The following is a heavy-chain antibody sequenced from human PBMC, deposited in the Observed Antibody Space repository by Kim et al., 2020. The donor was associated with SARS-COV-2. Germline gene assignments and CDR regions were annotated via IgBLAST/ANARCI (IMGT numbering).Heavy chain of an antibody. J-gene: IGHJ6*02. V-gene: IGHV4-34*01. CDR1: GGSFSGYY. D-gene: IGHD3-22*01. Sequence: SETLSLTCAVYGGSFSGYYWSWIRQPPGKGLEWIGEINHSGSTNYNPSLKSRVTISVDTSKNQFSLKLSSVTAADTAVYYCGGYSYYYGMDVWGQGTTVTVSS. CDR2: INHSGST. CDR3: GGYSYYYGMDV.